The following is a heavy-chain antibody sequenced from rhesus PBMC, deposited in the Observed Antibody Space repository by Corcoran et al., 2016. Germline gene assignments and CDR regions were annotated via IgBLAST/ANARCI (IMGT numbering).Heavy chain of an antibody. D-gene: IGHD6S26*01. CDR2: IYGSGSST. Sequence: QLQLQESGPGLVKPSETLSVTCAVSGGSISSSYWSWIRQAPGKGLEWMGYIYGSGSSTNYNPSLKGRVTLSVDTSKNQLSLRLSSVTAADTAVYYCAGPYSSGWSFFDYWGQGVLVTVSS. J-gene: IGHJ4*01. CDR3: AGPYSSGWSFFDY. CDR1: GGSISSSY. V-gene: IGHV4-169*01.